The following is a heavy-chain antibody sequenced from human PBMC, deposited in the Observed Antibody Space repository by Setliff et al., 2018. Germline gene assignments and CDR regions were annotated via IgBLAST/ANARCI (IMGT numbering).Heavy chain of an antibody. CDR1: GFIFDDYG. CDR2: INWNGGST. CDR3: ARDRWKVIVNRGDDAFDL. J-gene: IGHJ3*01. D-gene: IGHD3-22*01. Sequence: GGSLRLSCAASGFIFDDYGMSWVRQAPGKGLEWVSGINWNGGSTGYADSVKGRFTISRDNAKNTLYLQMNNLRDEDTAVYYCARDRWKVIVNRGDDAFDLWGQGTTVTVSS. V-gene: IGHV3-20*04.